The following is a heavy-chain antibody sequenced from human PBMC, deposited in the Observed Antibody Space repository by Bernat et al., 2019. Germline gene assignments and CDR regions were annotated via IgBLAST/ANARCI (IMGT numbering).Heavy chain of an antibody. J-gene: IGHJ3*02. CDR1: GFTFSSYG. CDR2: ISYDGSNK. CDR3: AKAGAMWCGDRHSDAFDI. Sequence: QVQLVESGGGVVQPGRSLRLSCAASGFTFSSYGMHWVRQAPGKGLEWVAVISYDGSNKYYADSVKGRFTISRDNSKNTLYLQMNSLRAEDTAVYYCAKAGAMWCGDRHSDAFDIWGQGTMVTVSS. V-gene: IGHV3-30*18. D-gene: IGHD2-21*01.